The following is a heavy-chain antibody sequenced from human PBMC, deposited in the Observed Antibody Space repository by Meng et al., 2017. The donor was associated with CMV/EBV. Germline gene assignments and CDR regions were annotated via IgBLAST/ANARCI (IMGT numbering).Heavy chain of an antibody. Sequence: ETLSLTCAASGFTFSSYSMNWVRQAPGKGLEWVSSITSSSSYIYYADSVKGRFTISRDNAKNSLYLQMSSLRAEDTAVYYCARDRLIVEVPAAIRDNWFDPWGQGTLVTVSS. J-gene: IGHJ5*02. V-gene: IGHV3-21*01. CDR1: GFTFSSYS. CDR3: ARDRLIVEVPAAIRDNWFDP. CDR2: ITSSSSYI. D-gene: IGHD2-2*02.